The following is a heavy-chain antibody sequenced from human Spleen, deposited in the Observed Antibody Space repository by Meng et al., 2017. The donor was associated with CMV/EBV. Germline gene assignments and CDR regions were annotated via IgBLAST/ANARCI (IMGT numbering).Heavy chain of an antibody. CDR1: GLIFSSYS. D-gene: IGHD6-13*01. CDR3: AKDQVVPLYFDY. V-gene: IGHV3-48*01. CDR2: ISSSGGTK. J-gene: IGHJ4*02. Sequence: GESLKISCVGSGLIFSSYSMNWVRQAPGKGLEWVSYISSSGGTKSYADSVKGRFIISRDNSKNTLYLQMNSLRAEDTAVYYCAKDQVVPLYFDYWGQGTLVTVSS.